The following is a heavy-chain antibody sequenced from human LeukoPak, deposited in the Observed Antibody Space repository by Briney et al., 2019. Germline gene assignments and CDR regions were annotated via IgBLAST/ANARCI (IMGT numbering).Heavy chain of an antibody. J-gene: IGHJ3*02. CDR3: AIYSGTYGEDVFDI. Sequence: GGSLRLSCAGSGFTFQNYWMTWVRQAPEKGLEWVATIQADGSEKFHVDSVKGRFTISRNNANNSLHLQMNSLRVDDTAVYYCAIYSGTYGEDVFDIWGQGTMVTVSS. V-gene: IGHV3-7*01. D-gene: IGHD1-26*01. CDR2: IQADGSEK. CDR1: GFTFQNYW.